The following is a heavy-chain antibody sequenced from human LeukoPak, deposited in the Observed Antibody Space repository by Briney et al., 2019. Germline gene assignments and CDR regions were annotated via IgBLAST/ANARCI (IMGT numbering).Heavy chain of an antibody. V-gene: IGHV3-15*01. CDR3: SREGSLYGYHSFDS. CDR2: IKPAKTHGATA. J-gene: IGHJ4*02. CDR1: AFTFSDAW. Sequence: AGSLTLSCAASAFTFSDAWMTWVRQAPGKGLEWVGRIKPAKTHGATADYGAPMKGKFTIARDDSTDRLFLQMNSLETEDTAVYFCSREGSLYGYHSFDSWGQGTLVTVST. D-gene: IGHD5-18*01.